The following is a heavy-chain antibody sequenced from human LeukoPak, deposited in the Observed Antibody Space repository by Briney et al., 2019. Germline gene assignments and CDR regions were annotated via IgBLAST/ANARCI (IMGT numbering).Heavy chain of an antibody. J-gene: IGHJ4*02. V-gene: IGHV4-59*08. CDR2: IYYSGST. Sequence: SETLSLTCTVSGGSISSSYWSWIRQPPGKGLEWIWYIYYSGSTNYNPSLKNRVTISVDTSKNQFSLKLNSVTAADTAVYYCARQGPLTTAVTTRTNPFDYWGQGTLVTVSS. CDR1: GGSISSSY. CDR3: ARQGPLTTAVTTRTNPFDY. D-gene: IGHD4-11*01.